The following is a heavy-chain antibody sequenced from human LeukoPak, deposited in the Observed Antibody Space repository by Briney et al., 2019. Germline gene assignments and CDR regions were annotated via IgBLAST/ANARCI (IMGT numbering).Heavy chain of an antibody. J-gene: IGHJ6*02. CDR3: ARGGRFGGSVSHYGMDV. V-gene: IGHV4-38-2*02. CDR2: IYNSGTT. CDR1: GYYIRSGFY. D-gene: IGHD3-16*01. Sequence: SETLSLTCTVSGYYIRSGFYWGWIRQPPGKGLEWIGGIYNSGTTYYNPALKSRVTVSVDTSKNQFSLELTSVTVADTAVYLCARGGRFGGSVSHYGMDVWGQGTTVTVSS.